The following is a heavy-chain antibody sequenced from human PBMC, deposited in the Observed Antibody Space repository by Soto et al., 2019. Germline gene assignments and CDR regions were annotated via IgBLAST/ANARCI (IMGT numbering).Heavy chain of an antibody. J-gene: IGHJ4*02. CDR2: ISAYNGDT. D-gene: IGHD6-19*01. Sequence: QVQLVQSGAEVKAPGASVKVSCKTSGSTFTNFGISWVRQAPGQGLELLGWISAYNGDTNAAQNFQGRVTMNTDTPTSKAYMELRSLKSDGAAVYYWARDPAGGPDDDWGQGTLVTVSS. CDR1: GSTFTNFG. CDR3: ARDPAGGPDDD. V-gene: IGHV1-18*01.